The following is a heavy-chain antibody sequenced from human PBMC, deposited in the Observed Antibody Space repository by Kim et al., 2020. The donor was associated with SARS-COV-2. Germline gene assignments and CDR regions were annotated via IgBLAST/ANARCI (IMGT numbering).Heavy chain of an antibody. CDR2: ISSSSSYI. Sequence: GGSLRLSCAASGFTFSSYSMNWVRQAPGKGLEWVSSISSSSSYIYYADSVKGRFTISRDNAKNSLYLQMNSLRAEDTAVYYCAREGYNSTGRVVGLRCWFDPWGQGTLVTVSS. CDR1: GFTFSSYS. CDR3: AREGYNSTGRVVGLRCWFDP. D-gene: IGHD1-26*01. V-gene: IGHV3-21*01. J-gene: IGHJ5*02.